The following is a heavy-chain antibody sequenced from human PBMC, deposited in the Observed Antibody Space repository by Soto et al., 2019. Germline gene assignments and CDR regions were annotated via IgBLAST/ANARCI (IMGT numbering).Heavy chain of an antibody. CDR1: GYTFTSYD. D-gene: IGHD2-2*02. J-gene: IGHJ6*02. V-gene: IGHV1-8*01. CDR2: MNPNSGNT. Sequence: QVQLVQSGAEVKKPGASVKVSCKASGYTFTSYDINWVRQATGQGLDWRGWMNPNSGNTGYAQKLQGRVTMTRNTSISTAYMELSSLRSEDTAVYYCARGKWSSTSCYTGPYYYYGRDVWGQGTTVTVSS. CDR3: ARGKWSSTSCYTGPYYYYGRDV.